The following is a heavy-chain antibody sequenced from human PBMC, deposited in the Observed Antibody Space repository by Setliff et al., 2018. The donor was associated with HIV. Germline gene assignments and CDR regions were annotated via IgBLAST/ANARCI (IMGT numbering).Heavy chain of an antibody. J-gene: IGHJ3*02. CDR1: GGSMNENH. CDR2: IHTSGST. Sequence: PSETLSLTCTVSGGSMNENHWSWLRQSPGKGLEWIAYIHTSGSTYFNPSFISRVTISIDSSKNQFSLKLMSLTAADTAVYYCARTGYDFDIWGRGTMVTVSS. CDR3: ARTGYDFDI. V-gene: IGHV4-4*08.